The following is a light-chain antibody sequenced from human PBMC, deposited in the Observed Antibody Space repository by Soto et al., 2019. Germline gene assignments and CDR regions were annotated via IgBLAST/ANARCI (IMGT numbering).Light chain of an antibody. CDR1: SSDVGGYNY. J-gene: IGLJ3*02. V-gene: IGLV2-14*01. CDR2: EVS. CDR3: TSYTTSSTHWV. Sequence: QSALTQPASVSGSPGQSITISCTGTSSDVGGYNYVSWYQQHPGKAPKLMIYEVSNRPSGVSNRFSGSKSGNTASLTISGLQAEDEDDYYCTSYTTSSTHWVFGGGTKVTVL.